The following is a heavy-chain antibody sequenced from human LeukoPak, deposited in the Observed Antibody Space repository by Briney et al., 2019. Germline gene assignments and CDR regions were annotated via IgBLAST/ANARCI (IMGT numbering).Heavy chain of an antibody. CDR2: TYYRSKWYN. J-gene: IGHJ4*02. D-gene: IGHD6-19*01. V-gene: IGHV6-1*01. CDR3: ARDVGSRGWYTFDY. Sequence: SQTLSVTCAISGDSVSSNNGAWNWIRQSPSRGLEWLGRTYYRSKWYNDYAVSMEGRITINPDTSKNQFSLQLNSVTPEDTAVYYCARDVGSRGWYTFDYWGQGTLVTVSS. CDR1: GDSVSSNNGA.